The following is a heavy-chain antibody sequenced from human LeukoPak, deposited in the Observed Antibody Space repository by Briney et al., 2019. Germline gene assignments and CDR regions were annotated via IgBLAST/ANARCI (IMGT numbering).Heavy chain of an antibody. CDR2: IDTRGGNT. J-gene: IGHJ6*02. CDR1: GFTFTSHA. V-gene: IGHV3-23*01. Sequence: PGGSLRLSCTVSGFTFTSHAMSWVRQAPGKGLEWVSDIDTRGGNTYYADSVKGRFTISRDNSKNMLFPQMSSLRAEDTAVYYCARYLRGGMDVWGQGTTVTVSS. D-gene: IGHD2-2*02. CDR3: ARYLRGGMDV.